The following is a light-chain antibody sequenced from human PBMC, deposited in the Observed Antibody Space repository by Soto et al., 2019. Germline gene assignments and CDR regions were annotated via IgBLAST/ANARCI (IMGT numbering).Light chain of an antibody. Sequence: EIVLTQSPATLSLSPGERATLSCRASQSFRGLLAWYQQKPGQAPRLLIYDASNRATGIPARFSGSGSGTDFTLTISRLEPEDFAVYYCQKRSNWPPITFGQGTRLEIK. V-gene: IGKV3-11*01. CDR2: DAS. CDR3: QKRSNWPPIT. J-gene: IGKJ5*01. CDR1: QSFRGL.